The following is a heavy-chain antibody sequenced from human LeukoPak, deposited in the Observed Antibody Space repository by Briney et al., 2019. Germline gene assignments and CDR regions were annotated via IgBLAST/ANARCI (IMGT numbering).Heavy chain of an antibody. D-gene: IGHD4-17*01. CDR2: IGIDSGNT. J-gene: IGHJ4*02. Sequence: GGSLRLPCTASGFPFIEYSMNWVRQVPGKGLEGISYIGIDSGNTKYADSVRGRFTISADKAKNSLYLQMNSLRVEDTAVYYCARDHDYAFDNWGQGTLVSVAS. CDR3: ARDHDYAFDN. V-gene: IGHV3-48*01. CDR1: GFPFIEYS.